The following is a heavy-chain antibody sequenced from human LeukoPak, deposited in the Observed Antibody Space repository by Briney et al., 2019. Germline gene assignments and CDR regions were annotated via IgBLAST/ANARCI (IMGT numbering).Heavy chain of an antibody. J-gene: IGHJ6*03. Sequence: GGSLRLSCAASGFTFSSYAMHWVRQAPGKGLEWVAFIRYDGSNKYYADSVKGRFTISRDNSKNTLYLQMNSLRAEDTAVYYCAKEYSSSSGLNYYYYMDVWGKGTTVTVSS. CDR2: IRYDGSNK. CDR1: GFTFSSYA. CDR3: AKEYSSSSGLNYYYYMDV. D-gene: IGHD6-6*01. V-gene: IGHV3-30*02.